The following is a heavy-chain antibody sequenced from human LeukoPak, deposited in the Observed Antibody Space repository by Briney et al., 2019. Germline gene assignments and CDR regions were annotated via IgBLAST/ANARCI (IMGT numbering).Heavy chain of an antibody. CDR1: GFTFSSYA. J-gene: IGHJ5*02. Sequence: AGGSLRLSCAASGFTFSSYAMHWVRQAPGKGLEWVAVISYDGSNKYYADSVKGRFTISRDNSKNTLYPQMNSLRAEDTAVYYCARDAGSSWYPNWFDPWGQGTLVTVSS. V-gene: IGHV3-30-3*01. CDR2: ISYDGSNK. CDR3: ARDAGSSWYPNWFDP. D-gene: IGHD6-13*01.